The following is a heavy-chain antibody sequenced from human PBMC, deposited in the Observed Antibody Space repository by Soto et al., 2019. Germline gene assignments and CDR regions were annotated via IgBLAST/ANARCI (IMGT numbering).Heavy chain of an antibody. CDR3: AKDGGREGYFGNWFDP. Sequence: QVQLVQSGAELKKPGSSVKVSCKASGGTFSNYAITWVRQAPGQGLEWLGRIIPIFGTTDYAQKFQGRVTITADEXTXPAYMELSSLRSDDTAVYYCAKDGGREGYFGNWFDPWGQGTLVTVSS. J-gene: IGHJ5*02. CDR1: GGTFSNYA. CDR2: IIPIFGTT. V-gene: IGHV1-69*15. D-gene: IGHD2-15*01.